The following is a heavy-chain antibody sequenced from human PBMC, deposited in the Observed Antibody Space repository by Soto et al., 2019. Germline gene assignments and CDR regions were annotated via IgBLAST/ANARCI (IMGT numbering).Heavy chain of an antibody. CDR1: GGSISSGGYY. D-gene: IGHD4-4*01. J-gene: IGHJ4*02. CDR3: ARDRSNYVGNFDY. CDR2: IYYSGST. Sequence: PSETLSLTCTVSGGSISSGGYYWSWIRQHPGKGLEWIGYIYYSGSTYYNPSLKSRVTISVDTSKNQFSLKLSSVTAADTAVYYCARDRSNYVGNFDYWGQGTLVTVSS. V-gene: IGHV4-31*03.